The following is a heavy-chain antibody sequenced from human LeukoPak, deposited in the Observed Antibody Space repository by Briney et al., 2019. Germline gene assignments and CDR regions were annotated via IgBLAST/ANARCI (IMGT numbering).Heavy chain of an antibody. D-gene: IGHD5-24*01. Sequence: TGGSLRLSCAASGFTFSGYWMHWVRQGPGKGLVWVSRINSDGSSTAYADSVKGRFTISRDNAKNTLYLQMNSLRVEDTAVYYCARDGTEVAPPPDYWGQGILVTVSS. CDR1: GFTFSGYW. V-gene: IGHV3-74*01. CDR2: INSDGSST. J-gene: IGHJ4*02. CDR3: ARDGTEVAPPPDY.